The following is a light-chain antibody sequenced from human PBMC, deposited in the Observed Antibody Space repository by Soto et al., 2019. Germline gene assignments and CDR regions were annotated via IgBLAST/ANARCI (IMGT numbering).Light chain of an antibody. CDR2: AVS. V-gene: IGKV3-20*01. CDR1: QSVSRSY. J-gene: IGKJ2*01. CDR3: PQYGSSPYT. Sequence: EIVLTQSPATLSLSPGERATLSCRASQSVSRSYLGWYQQKLGQAPRLLIYAVSSRATGIPDRFSGSGSGTDFTLTISRLEPEDFALYYCPQYGSSPYTFGQGTKLEIK.